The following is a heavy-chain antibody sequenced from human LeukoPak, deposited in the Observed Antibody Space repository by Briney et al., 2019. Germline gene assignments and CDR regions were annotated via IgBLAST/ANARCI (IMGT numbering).Heavy chain of an antibody. CDR2: MNPNSGNT. J-gene: IGHJ6*02. CDR3: ARGPILVRGVIMADSVGGLDV. Sequence: ASVKVSCKASGYIFTNYDINWVRQATGQGPEWMAWMNPNSGNTGYAQKLQGRITLTRDTSISTAYMELSSLTSEDTAVYYCARGPILVRGVIMADSVGGLDVWGQGTTVTVSS. V-gene: IGHV1-8*01. CDR1: GYIFTNYD. D-gene: IGHD3-10*01.